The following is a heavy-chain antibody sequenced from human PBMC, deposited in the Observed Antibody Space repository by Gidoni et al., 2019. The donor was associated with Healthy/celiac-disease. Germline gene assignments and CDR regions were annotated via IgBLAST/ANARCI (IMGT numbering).Heavy chain of an antibody. J-gene: IGHJ6*02. Sequence: QVQLVQSGAEVKKPGASVKVSCKASGYTFTSYEINWVRQAPGKGLEWMGWMNPNSGNTGYAQKFQGRVTMTRNTSISTAYMELSSLRSEDTAVYYCASLTSYGDYGPVDYYYYGMDVWGQGTTVTVSS. D-gene: IGHD4-17*01. V-gene: IGHV1-8*01. CDR3: ASLTSYGDYGPVDYYYYGMDV. CDR1: GYTFTSYE. CDR2: MNPNSGNT.